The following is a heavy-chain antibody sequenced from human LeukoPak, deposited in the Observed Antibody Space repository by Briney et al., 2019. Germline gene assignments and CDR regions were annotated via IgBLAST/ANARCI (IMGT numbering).Heavy chain of an antibody. J-gene: IGHJ4*02. V-gene: IGHV3-23*01. CDR2: ISGSGGST. Sequence: GGTLRLSCAASGFTFSSYGMSWVRQAPGKGLEWVSAISGSGGSTYYADSVKGRFTISRDNSKNTLYLQMNSLRAEDTAVYYCAREDAGHYFDYWGQGTLVTVSS. CDR3: AREDAGHYFDY. CDR1: GFTFSSYG.